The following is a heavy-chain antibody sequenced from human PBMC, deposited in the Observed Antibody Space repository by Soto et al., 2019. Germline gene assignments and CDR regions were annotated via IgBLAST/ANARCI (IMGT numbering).Heavy chain of an antibody. D-gene: IGHD4-4*01. CDR3: AKAYSNYYYFDY. V-gene: IGHV3-30*18. CDR1: GFTFSSYG. J-gene: IGHJ4*02. CDR2: ISYDGSNK. Sequence: PGGSLRLSCAASGFTFSSYGMHWVRQAPGKGLEWVAVISYDGSNKYYADSVKGRFTISRDNSKNTLYLQMNSLRAEDTAVYYCAKAYSNYYYFDYWGQGTLVTVSS.